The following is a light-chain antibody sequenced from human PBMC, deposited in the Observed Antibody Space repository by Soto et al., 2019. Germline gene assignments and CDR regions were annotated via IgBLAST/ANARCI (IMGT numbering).Light chain of an antibody. Sequence: IVLTQSPATLSLSPGERATLSCTASQHVTTTYIAWYQQKFGQAPRLLIYGASTRATGTPDRFTGGGFGTDFTVTISRVEPDDFAVYYWQQYDCTFTFGGGTKVEMK. CDR3: QQYDCTFT. V-gene: IGKV3-20*01. J-gene: IGKJ4*01. CDR2: GAS. CDR1: QHVTTTY.